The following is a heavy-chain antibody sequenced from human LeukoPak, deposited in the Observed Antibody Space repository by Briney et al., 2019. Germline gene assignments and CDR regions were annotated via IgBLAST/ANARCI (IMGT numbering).Heavy chain of an antibody. V-gene: IGHV3-15*01. CDR1: AFTFNTFD. Sequence: GGSLRLSCSVSAFTFNTFDNFAMNWVRQAPGKGLEWVGRIKSKTDGGTTDYAAPVKGRFTISRDDSKDTLYLQMNSLKTEDTAVYYCFTFGGVIVPGYWGQGTLVTVSS. J-gene: IGHJ4*02. D-gene: IGHD3-16*02. CDR3: FTFGGVIVPGY. CDR2: IKSKTDGGTT.